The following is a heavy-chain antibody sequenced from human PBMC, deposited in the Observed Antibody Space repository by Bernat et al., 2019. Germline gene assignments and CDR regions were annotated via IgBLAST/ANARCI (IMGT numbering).Heavy chain of an antibody. CDR1: GYTFTGYY. Sequence: QVQLVQSGAEVKKPGASVKVSCKASGYTFTGYYMHWVRQAPGQGLEWMGRINPNSGGTNYAQKFQGRVTMTRDTSISTAYMELSRLRSDDTAVHYCASNYDFWSGYYFEGQSYMDVWGKGTTVTVSS. D-gene: IGHD3-3*01. V-gene: IGHV1-2*06. J-gene: IGHJ6*03. CDR3: ASNYDFWSGYYFEGQSYMDV. CDR2: INPNSGGT.